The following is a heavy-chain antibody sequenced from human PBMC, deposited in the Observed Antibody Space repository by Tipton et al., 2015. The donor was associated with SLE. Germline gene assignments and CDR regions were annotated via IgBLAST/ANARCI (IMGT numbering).Heavy chain of an antibody. CDR2: IYSGGST. Sequence: SLRLSCAASGFTVSSSYMSWVRQAPGKGLEWVSVIYSGGSTYYADSVKGRFTISRDNSKNTLYLQMNSLRAEDTAVYYCARDRGSSWFFFDYWGQGTLVTVSS. J-gene: IGHJ4*02. V-gene: IGHV3-66*01. CDR3: ARDRGSSWFFFDY. CDR1: GFTVSSSY. D-gene: IGHD6-13*01.